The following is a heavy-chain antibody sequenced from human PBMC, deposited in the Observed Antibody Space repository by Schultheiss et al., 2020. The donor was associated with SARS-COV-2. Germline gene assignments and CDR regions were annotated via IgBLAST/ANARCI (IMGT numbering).Heavy chain of an antibody. CDR2: ISGSGGST. V-gene: IGHV3-53*05. J-gene: IGHJ6*03. Sequence: GGSLRLSCAASGFTVSSNYMSWVRQAPGKGLEWVSAISGSGGSTYYADSVKGRFTISRDNSKNTLYLQMGSLRAEDMAVYYCARDNPSGYLYYYMDVWGKGTTVTVSS. CDR1: GFTVSSNY. CDR3: ARDNPSGYLYYYMDV. D-gene: IGHD3-22*01.